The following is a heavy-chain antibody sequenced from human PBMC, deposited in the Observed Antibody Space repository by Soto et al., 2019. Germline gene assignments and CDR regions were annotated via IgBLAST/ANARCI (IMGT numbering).Heavy chain of an antibody. CDR1: VFTFDDYA. CDR3: AKAISTAASPVMEV. CDR2: ISWNSGSI. V-gene: IGHV3-9*01. D-gene: IGHD6-13*01. J-gene: IGHJ6*02. Sequence: GGSLRLSCASSVFTFDDYAMHWVRQSPGKCLEWVSGISWNSGSIGYADSVKGRFTISRDNAKNSLYLQMNSLRAEDTALYYCAKAISTAASPVMEVLGQGTSVNVSS.